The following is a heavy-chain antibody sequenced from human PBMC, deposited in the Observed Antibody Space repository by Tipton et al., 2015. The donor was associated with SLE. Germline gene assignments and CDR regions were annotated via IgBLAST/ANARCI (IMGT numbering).Heavy chain of an antibody. J-gene: IGHJ3*02. CDR1: GYSISSGYY. Sequence: TLSLTCAVSGYSISSGYYWGWIRQPPGKGLEWIGSIYYSGSTYYNPSLKSRVTISVDTSKNQFSLKLSSVTAADTAVYYCARDPHMVQGSNAFDIWGQGTMVTVSS. CDR2: IYYSGST. V-gene: IGHV4-38-2*02. CDR3: ARDPHMVQGSNAFDI. D-gene: IGHD3-10*01.